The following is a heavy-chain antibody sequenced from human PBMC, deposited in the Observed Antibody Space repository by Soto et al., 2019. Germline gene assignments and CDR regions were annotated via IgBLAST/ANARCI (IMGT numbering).Heavy chain of an antibody. V-gene: IGHV2-26*01. D-gene: IGHD6-19*01. CDR3: ERRHLAVAVSPWFDP. Sequence: QVTLKESGPVLVKPTETLTLRCTVSGLSITDSEMGVSWIRQPPGQPLEWLAHIDSSGEKSYRTFLKSRLALSKDTSKSQIDLTMTNMDPADTAPYYCERRHLAVAVSPWFDPWGQGIPVTVSS. CDR2: IDSSGEK. CDR1: GLSITDSEMG. J-gene: IGHJ5*02.